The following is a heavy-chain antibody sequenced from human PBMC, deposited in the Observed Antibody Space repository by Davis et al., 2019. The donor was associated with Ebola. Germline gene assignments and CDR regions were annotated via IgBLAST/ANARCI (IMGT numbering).Heavy chain of an antibody. Sequence: ASVKVSCKASGYTFTSYYMHWVRQAPGQGLEWMGIINPSGGSTSYAQKFQERVTITRDMSTSTAYMELSSLRSEDTAVYYCAADLGWGSSGRPLDYWGQGTLVTVSS. CDR2: INPSGGST. V-gene: IGHV1-46*01. CDR3: AADLGWGSSGRPLDY. D-gene: IGHD3-22*01. CDR1: GYTFTSYY. J-gene: IGHJ4*02.